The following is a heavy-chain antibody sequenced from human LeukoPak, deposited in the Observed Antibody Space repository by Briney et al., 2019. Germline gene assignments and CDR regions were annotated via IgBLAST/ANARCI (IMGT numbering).Heavy chain of an antibody. CDR2: IHYSGST. J-gene: IGHJ4*02. CDR1: GVSISTDY. D-gene: IGHD4/OR15-4a*01. Sequence: SETLSLTCTVSGVSISTDYWTWVRQSPGKGLEWIGYIHYSGSTSYNPSLKSRVTISADTSKNQFSLKLTSVTSADTAVYYCARDAGATAYWGQGALVTVSS. CDR3: ARDAGATAY. V-gene: IGHV4-59*13.